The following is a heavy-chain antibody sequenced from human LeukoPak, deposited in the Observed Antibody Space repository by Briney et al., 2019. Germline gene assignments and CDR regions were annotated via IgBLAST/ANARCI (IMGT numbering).Heavy chain of an antibody. V-gene: IGHV1-18*01. CDR1: GYTFTSYG. D-gene: IGHD3-22*01. CDR2: ISAYNGNT. Sequence: ASVKVSCKASGYTFTSYGIRWVRQAPGQGLEWMGWISAYNGNTNYAQKLQGRVTMTTDTSTSTAYMELRSLRSDDTAVYYCARFNFGMIVVGYDYWGQGTLVTVSS. J-gene: IGHJ4*02. CDR3: ARFNFGMIVVGYDY.